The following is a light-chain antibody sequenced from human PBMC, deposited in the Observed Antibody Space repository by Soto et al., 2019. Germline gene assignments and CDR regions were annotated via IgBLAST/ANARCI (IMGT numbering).Light chain of an antibody. J-gene: IGLJ2*01. V-gene: IGLV1-47*01. CDR3: AAWDDSLRGV. Sequence: QSVLTQPPSASGTPGQRVTISCSGSSSNIGSNYVYWYQQVPGTAPKLLIYRNNQRPSGVPDRFSGSKSGTSASLAISGLRSEDEANYYCAAWDDSLRGVFGGGTKVTVL. CDR2: RNN. CDR1: SSNIGSNY.